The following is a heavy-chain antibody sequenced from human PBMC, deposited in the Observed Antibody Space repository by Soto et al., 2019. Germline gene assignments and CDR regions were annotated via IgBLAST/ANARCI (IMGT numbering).Heavy chain of an antibody. CDR1: GGSISSYY. CDR3: ERGRWLQLIYFDY. Sequence: KPSETLSLTCTVSGGSISSYYWSWIRQPPGKGLEWIGCIYYSGSTNYNPSLKSRVTISVDTSKNQFSLNLRSVTAADTAVYYCERGRWLQLIYFDYWGQGTLVTVSS. J-gene: IGHJ4*02. D-gene: IGHD5-12*01. V-gene: IGHV4-59*01. CDR2: IYYSGST.